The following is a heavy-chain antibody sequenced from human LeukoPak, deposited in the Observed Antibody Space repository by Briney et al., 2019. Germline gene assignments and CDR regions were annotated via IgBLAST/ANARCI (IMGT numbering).Heavy chain of an antibody. CDR1: GFTFSSYS. V-gene: IGHV3-21*01. J-gene: IGHJ3*02. Sequence: GGSLRLSCAASGFTFSSYSMNWVRQAPGKGLEWVSSISSSSSYIYYADSVKGRFIISRDNAKNSLYLQMNSLRAEDTAVYYCARDGEVGAAAGLDAFDIWGQGTMVTVSS. CDR2: ISSSSSYI. CDR3: ARDGEVGAAAGLDAFDI. D-gene: IGHD6-13*01.